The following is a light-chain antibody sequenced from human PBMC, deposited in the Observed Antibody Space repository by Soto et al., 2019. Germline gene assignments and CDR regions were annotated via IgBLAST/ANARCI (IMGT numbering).Light chain of an antibody. V-gene: IGKV3-15*01. CDR3: QQYNNRPPLT. CDR2: GAS. Sequence: EIVMTQSPATLSVSPGERATLSCRASQSVGSKLAWYQQKPGQAPRLLIYGASTRATGIPARFSGSGSGTEFTLTISSLQSEDFAVYYCQQYNNRPPLTFGGGTKVDIK. J-gene: IGKJ4*01. CDR1: QSVGSK.